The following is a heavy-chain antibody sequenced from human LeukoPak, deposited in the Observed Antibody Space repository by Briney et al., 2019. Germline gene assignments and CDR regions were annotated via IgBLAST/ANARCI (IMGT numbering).Heavy chain of an antibody. J-gene: IGHJ4*02. CDR3: ARDDSSWIRRGNDY. V-gene: IGHV3-23*01. CDR1: GFTFSSYA. CDR2: ISGSGGST. D-gene: IGHD6-13*01. Sequence: PGGSLRLSCAASGFTFSSYAMSWVRQAPGKGLEWVSAISGSGGSTYYADSVKGRFTISRDNSKNPLYLQMNSLRAEDTAVYYCARDDSSWIRRGNDYWGQGTLVTVSS.